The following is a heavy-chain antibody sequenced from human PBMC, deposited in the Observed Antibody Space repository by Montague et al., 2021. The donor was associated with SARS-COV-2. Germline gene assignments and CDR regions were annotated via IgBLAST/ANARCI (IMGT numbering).Heavy chain of an antibody. J-gene: IGHJ4*02. CDR2: IYYSGGT. V-gene: IGHV4-39*07. Sequence: SETLSLTCTVSGGSISTSPYFWGWIRQPPGKGLEWIGSIYYSGGTYYNPSLKSRVAISIDTSENQFSLKLSSVTAADTAVYCCARGNRIAVAGTDFDYWGQGTLVTVSS. CDR3: ARGNRIAVAGTDFDY. CDR1: GGSISTSPYF. D-gene: IGHD6-19*01.